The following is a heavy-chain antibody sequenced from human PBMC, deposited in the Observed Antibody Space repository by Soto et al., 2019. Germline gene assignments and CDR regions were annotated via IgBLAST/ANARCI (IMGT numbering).Heavy chain of an antibody. CDR3: AREMERLLGY. Sequence: QVQLVESGGGVVQPGRSLRLSCAASGFTFSSYAMHWVRQAPGKGLEWVAVISYDGRNKYYADSVKGRFTISRDNYKITLYVQMNSLRGEDTGVYYCAREMERLLGYWGQGTLVTVSS. J-gene: IGHJ4*02. D-gene: IGHD3-3*01. CDR1: GFTFSSYA. CDR2: ISYDGRNK. V-gene: IGHV3-30*04.